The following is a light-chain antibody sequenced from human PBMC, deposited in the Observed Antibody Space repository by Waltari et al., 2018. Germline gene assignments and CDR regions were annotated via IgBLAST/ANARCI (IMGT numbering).Light chain of an antibody. V-gene: IGLV2-8*01. J-gene: IGLJ1*01. Sequence: QSALTQPPSASGSPGQSVTISCTGTSNDVGAYHYVSWYQQHPGKAPKLMIYEVTKRHSGVPDRFSGSKSGNTASLTVSGLQAEDEADYYCNSYAGSNNNVFGTGTKVTVL. CDR2: EVT. CDR3: NSYAGSNNNV. CDR1: SNDVGAYHY.